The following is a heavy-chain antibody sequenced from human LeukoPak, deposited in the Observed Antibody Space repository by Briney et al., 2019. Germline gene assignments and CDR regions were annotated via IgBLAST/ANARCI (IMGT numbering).Heavy chain of an antibody. V-gene: IGHV1-69*01. CDR3: ARDRGEMATRRFDY. J-gene: IGHJ4*02. Sequence: ASVKVSCKASGGTFSSYAISWVRQAPGQGLEWMGGIIPIFGTANYAQKFQGRVTITADESTSTAYMELSSLRSEDTAVYYCARDRGEMATRRFDYWGQGTLVTVSS. D-gene: IGHD5-24*01. CDR1: GGTFSSYA. CDR2: IIPIFGTA.